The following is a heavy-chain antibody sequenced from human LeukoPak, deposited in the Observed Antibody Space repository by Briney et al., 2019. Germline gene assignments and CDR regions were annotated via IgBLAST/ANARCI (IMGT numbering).Heavy chain of an antibody. CDR3: AKEPYYDSSGYGGAFDY. CDR1: GFTFSSYA. CDR2: ISGSGGST. Sequence: GGSLRLSCAASGFTFSSYAMSWVRQAPGKGLGWVSAISGSGGSTYYADSVKGRFTISRDNSKNTLYLQMNSLRAEDTAVYYCAKEPYYDSSGYGGAFDYWGQGTLVTVSS. D-gene: IGHD3-22*01. J-gene: IGHJ4*02. V-gene: IGHV3-23*01.